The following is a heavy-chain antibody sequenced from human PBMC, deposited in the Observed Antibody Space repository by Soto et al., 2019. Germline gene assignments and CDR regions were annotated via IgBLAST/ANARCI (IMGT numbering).Heavy chain of an antibody. Sequence: SETLSITCTVSGFSIRNFYLSWIRQAPGKGLEWIGFIFHSGNAKYNPSLKIRVTISVDTSKNQFSLSLDSVTAADTAVYFCARAHAPTLPFDYWGQGTLVTVSS. CDR3: ARAHAPTLPFDY. CDR1: GFSIRNFY. J-gene: IGHJ4*01. CDR2: IFHSGNA. V-gene: IGHV4-59*01. D-gene: IGHD2-15*01.